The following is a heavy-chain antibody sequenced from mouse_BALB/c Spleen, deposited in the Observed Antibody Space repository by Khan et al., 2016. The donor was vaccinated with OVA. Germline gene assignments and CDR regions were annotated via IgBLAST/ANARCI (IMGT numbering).Heavy chain of an antibody. CDR1: GYSFTSYY. CDR3: ARHGSTSWFAY. D-gene: IGHD1-1*01. J-gene: IGHJ3*01. V-gene: IGHV1-31*01. Sequence: VQLQQSGPELMKPGASVKISCKASGYSFTSYYIHWVKQSHGKTLEWIGYIDPCNGGSTYNQKFNVKATLTVDKSSNTAYMHLSSLTSEDSAVYYCARHGSTSWFAYWGQGTLVTVSA. CDR2: IDPCNGGS.